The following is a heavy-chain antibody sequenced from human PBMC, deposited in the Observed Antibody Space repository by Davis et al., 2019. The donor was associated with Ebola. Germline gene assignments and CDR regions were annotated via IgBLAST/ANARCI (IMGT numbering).Heavy chain of an antibody. CDR3: ARARGDYYDVTGYYPAEYIQH. CDR2: LRFDGTSN. Sequence: GESLKISCAAYGFTFRNYGLHWVRQAPGKGLEWVAFLRFDGTSNYYAASVRGRFTVSRDNSENTLYLLLSSLRPEDTAVYYCARARGDYYDVTGYYPAEYIQHWGQGTLLTVSS. CDR1: GFTFRNYG. V-gene: IGHV3-30*02. J-gene: IGHJ1*01. D-gene: IGHD3-22*01.